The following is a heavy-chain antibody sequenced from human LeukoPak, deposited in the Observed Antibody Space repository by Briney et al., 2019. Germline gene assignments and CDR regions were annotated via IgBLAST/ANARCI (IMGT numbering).Heavy chain of an antibody. CDR2: IYHSGST. CDR1: GGSISSSNW. V-gene: IGHV4-4*02. Sequence: PSGTLSLTCAVSGGSISSSNWWSWVRQPPGKGLEWIGEIYHSGSTNYNPSLKSRVTISVDKSKNQFSLKLSSVTAADTAVYYCARDYGDYVSWYFDLWGRGTLVTVSS. CDR3: ARDYGDYVSWYFDL. J-gene: IGHJ2*01. D-gene: IGHD4-17*01.